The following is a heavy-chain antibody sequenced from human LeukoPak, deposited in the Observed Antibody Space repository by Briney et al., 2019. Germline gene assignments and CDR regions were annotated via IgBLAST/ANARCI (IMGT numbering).Heavy chain of an antibody. CDR1: GFTFSSYG. V-gene: IGHV3-30*18. Sequence: GALRLSCAASGFTFSSYGMHWVRQAPGKGLEWVAVISYDGSNKYYADSVKGRFTISRDNSKNTLYLQMNSLRAEDTAVYYCAKGLRYSSGWGQGTLVTVSS. D-gene: IGHD6-19*01. CDR2: ISYDGSNK. J-gene: IGHJ4*02. CDR3: AKGLRYSSG.